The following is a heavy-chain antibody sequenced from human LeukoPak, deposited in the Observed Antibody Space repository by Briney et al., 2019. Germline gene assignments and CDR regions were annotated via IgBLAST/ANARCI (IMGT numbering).Heavy chain of an antibody. J-gene: IGHJ4*02. CDR1: GGSISSSNYY. D-gene: IGHD4-17*01. CDR3: ARLPTVTTGVPDY. V-gene: IGHV4-39*01. CDR2: IYYSGST. Sequence: SQTLSLTCIVSGGSISSSNYYWGWIRQPPGKGLEWIGSIYYSGSTYYNPSLKSRVTISVDTSKNQFSLKLSSVTAADTAVYYCARLPTVTTGVPDYWGQGTLVTVSS.